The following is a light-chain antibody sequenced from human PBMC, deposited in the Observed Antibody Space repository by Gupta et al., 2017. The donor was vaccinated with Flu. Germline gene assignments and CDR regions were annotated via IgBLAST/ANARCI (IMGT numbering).Light chain of an antibody. CDR1: QGISNS. CDR2: AAS. Sequence: DIQMTQSPSSLSASVGDRVTITCRASQGISNSLAWYQQKPGKVPKLLIHAASTLQSGVPSRFSGGGSGTDFTLTISSLQPEDVATYYCQKDNSVPNTFGQGTKVEIK. V-gene: IGKV1-27*01. CDR3: QKDNSVPNT. J-gene: IGKJ1*01.